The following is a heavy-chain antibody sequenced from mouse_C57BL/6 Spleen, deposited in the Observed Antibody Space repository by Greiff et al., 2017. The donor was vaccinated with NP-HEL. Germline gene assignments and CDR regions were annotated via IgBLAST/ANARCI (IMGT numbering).Heavy chain of an antibody. D-gene: IGHD1-1*02. J-gene: IGHJ2*01. CDR3: TYLWHTDFDY. CDR2: IDPETGGT. Sequence: VQLQQSGAELVRPGASVTLSCKASGYTFTDYEMHWVKQTPVHGLEWIGAIDPETGGTAYNQKFKGKAILTADKSSSTAYMELRSLTSEDSAVYYCTYLWHTDFDYGGQGTTLTVAS. CDR1: GYTFTDYE. V-gene: IGHV1-15*01.